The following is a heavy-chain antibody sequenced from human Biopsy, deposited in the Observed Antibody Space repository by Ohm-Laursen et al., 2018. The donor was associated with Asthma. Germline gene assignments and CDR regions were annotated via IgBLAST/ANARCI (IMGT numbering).Heavy chain of an antibody. CDR1: GFTFSSYG. D-gene: IGHD3-3*01. V-gene: IGHV3-30*03. CDR2: ISYDGSNK. CDR3: ASQSSGPDFWSGYYYFDY. Sequence: SLRLSCSASGFTFSSYGMHWVRQAPGKGLEWVAVISYDGSNKYYANSVKGRFTISRDNSKNTLYLQMNSLRAEDTAVYYCASQSSGPDFWSGYYYFDYWGQGTLVTVSS. J-gene: IGHJ4*02.